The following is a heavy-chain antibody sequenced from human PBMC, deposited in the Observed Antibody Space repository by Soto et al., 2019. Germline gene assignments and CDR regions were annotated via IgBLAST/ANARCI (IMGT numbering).Heavy chain of an antibody. Sequence: SEALSLTCAVSGGSISSGGYYWSWIRQHPGKGLEWIGYIYYSGSTYYNTSLKSRATISVDTSKNQFSLKLSSVTAADTAVYYCASTDGYNSGVWGQGTLVTVSS. CDR1: GGSISSGGYY. CDR2: IYYSGST. J-gene: IGHJ1*01. V-gene: IGHV4-31*11. CDR3: ASTDGYNSGV. D-gene: IGHD5-12*01.